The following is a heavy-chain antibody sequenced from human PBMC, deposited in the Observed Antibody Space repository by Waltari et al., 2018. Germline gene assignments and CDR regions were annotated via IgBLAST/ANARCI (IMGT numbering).Heavy chain of an antibody. CDR2: IYYSGST. Sequence: QLQLQESGPGLVKPSETLSLTCTVSGGSISRSSYYWGWIRQPPGKGLEWIGSIYYSGSTYYNPSLKSRVTISVDTSKNQFSLKLSSVTAADTAVYYCARHRYCSGGSCPFDYWGQGTLVTVSS. J-gene: IGHJ4*02. CDR1: GGSISRSSYY. D-gene: IGHD2-15*01. CDR3: ARHRYCSGGSCPFDY. V-gene: IGHV4-39*01.